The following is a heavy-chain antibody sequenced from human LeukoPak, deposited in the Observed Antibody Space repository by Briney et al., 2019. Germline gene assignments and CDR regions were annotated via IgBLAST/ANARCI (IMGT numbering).Heavy chain of an antibody. Sequence: PGRSLRLSCTASGFTFGEYAMSWFRQAPGKGLEWVGFIRSKAYGGTTEYAASVKGRFTISRDDSKSIAYLQMNSLKTEDTAVYYCTVRNGYYGLYWFDPWGQGTLVTVSS. CDR3: TVRNGYYGLYWFDP. CDR1: GFTFGEYA. D-gene: IGHD3-3*01. CDR2: IRSKAYGGTT. J-gene: IGHJ5*02. V-gene: IGHV3-49*03.